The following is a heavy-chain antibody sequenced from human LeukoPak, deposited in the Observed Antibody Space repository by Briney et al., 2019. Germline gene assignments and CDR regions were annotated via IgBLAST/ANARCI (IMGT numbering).Heavy chain of an antibody. CDR1: GGTFSSYA. Sequence: SVKVSFKASGGTFSSYATSWVRQAPGQGLEWMGRIIPIFGTANYAQKFQGRVTITTDESTSTAYMELSSLRSEDTAVYYCARDDGGNSVSDYWGQGTLVTVSS. CDR2: IIPIFGTA. D-gene: IGHD4-23*01. V-gene: IGHV1-69*05. J-gene: IGHJ4*02. CDR3: ARDDGGNSVSDY.